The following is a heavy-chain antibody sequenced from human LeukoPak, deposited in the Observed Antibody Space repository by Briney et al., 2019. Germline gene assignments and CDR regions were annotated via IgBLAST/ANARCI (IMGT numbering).Heavy chain of an antibody. J-gene: IGHJ4*02. Sequence: SETLSLTCTVSGGSISSYYWSWIRQPPGKGLEWIGYIYYSGSTNYNPSLKSRVTISVGTSKNQFSLKLSSVTAADTAVYYCASTGYSSGWYPRYYFDYWGQGTLATVSS. CDR2: IYYSGST. CDR3: ASTGYSSGWYPRYYFDY. D-gene: IGHD6-19*01. V-gene: IGHV4-59*01. CDR1: GGSISSYY.